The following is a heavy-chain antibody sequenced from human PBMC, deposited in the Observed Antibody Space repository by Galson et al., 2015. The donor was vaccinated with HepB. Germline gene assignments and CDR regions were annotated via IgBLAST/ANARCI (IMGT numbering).Heavy chain of an antibody. CDR2: IYYSGST. Sequence: ETLSLTCTVSGGSISSSSYYWGWIRQPPGKGLEWIGSIYYSGSTYYNPSLKSRVTISVDTSKNQFSLKLSSVTAADTAVYYCARTAWGYGPRYYFDYWGQGTLVTVSS. CDR3: ARTAWGYGPRYYFDY. D-gene: IGHD5-12*01. CDR1: GGSISSSSYY. J-gene: IGHJ4*02. V-gene: IGHV4-39*07.